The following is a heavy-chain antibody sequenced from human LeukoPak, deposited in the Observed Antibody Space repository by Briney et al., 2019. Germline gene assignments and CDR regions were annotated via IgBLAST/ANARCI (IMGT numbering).Heavy chain of an antibody. CDR2: INPSGGST. V-gene: IGHV1-46*01. J-gene: IGHJ3*02. D-gene: IGHD2-21*01. CDR3: ARVANQTFDI. Sequence: ASVKVSCKASGYTFTRYYMHWVRQAPGQGLEWMGIINPSGGSTSYAQKFQGRVTMTRDTSTSTVYMELSSLRFEDTAVYYCARVANQTFDIWGQGTMVTVSS. CDR1: GYTFTRYY.